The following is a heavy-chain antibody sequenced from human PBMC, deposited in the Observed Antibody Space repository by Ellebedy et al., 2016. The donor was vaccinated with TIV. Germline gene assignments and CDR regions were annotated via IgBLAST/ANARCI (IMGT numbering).Heavy chain of an antibody. CDR1: GFTFRAYA. CDR2: ITSDSSGT. Sequence: GESLKISCATSGFTFRAYAMSWVRQAPGKGLVWVSSITSDSSGTYYADSVEGRFAISRDNSKTALYLQMDSLRAEDTAIYYCAGSWGDTGVDFDFWGQGTLVTVSS. D-gene: IGHD4-23*01. CDR3: AGSWGDTGVDFDF. J-gene: IGHJ4*02. V-gene: IGHV3-23*01.